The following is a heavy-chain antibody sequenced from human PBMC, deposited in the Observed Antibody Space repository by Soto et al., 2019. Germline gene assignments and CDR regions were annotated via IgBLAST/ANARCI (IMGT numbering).Heavy chain of an antibody. CDR3: ARDWGMDY. J-gene: IGHJ4*02. CDR2: INQDGSEK. Sequence: EVQLVESGGNLVQPGASLRLSCAASGFTFSNHWVHWIRQAPGKGLEWLAVINQDGSEKYYVDSVKGRFTVSRDNAKNSAYLQMNSLRVDDTAVYYCARDWGMDYWGQGTLVTVSS. CDR1: GFTFSNHW. D-gene: IGHD2-8*01. V-gene: IGHV3-7*04.